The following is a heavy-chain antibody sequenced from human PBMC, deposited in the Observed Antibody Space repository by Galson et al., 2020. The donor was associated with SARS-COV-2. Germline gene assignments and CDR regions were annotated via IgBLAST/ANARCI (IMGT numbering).Heavy chain of an antibody. CDR1: GRSLSGSF. CDR2: ISPTGTT. Sequence: ASETLSLTCGVYGRSLSGSFWSWIPQPPGKALEWIGEISPTGTTNSSPSLKSRLAMSVDTSKNQFSLRMTSVTAADTATYYCARGGGSRWHRGQKWCDPWGHGTLVTVSS. V-gene: IGHV4-34*10. J-gene: IGHJ5*02. CDR3: ARGGGSRWHRGQKWCDP. D-gene: IGHD6-13*01.